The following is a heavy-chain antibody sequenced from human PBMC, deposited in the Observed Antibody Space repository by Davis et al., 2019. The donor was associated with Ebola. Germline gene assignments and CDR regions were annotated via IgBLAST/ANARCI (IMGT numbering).Heavy chain of an antibody. D-gene: IGHD2-2*01. V-gene: IGHV1-46*01. CDR2: INPSGGST. Sequence: AASVKVSCKASGYTFTSYYMYWVRQAPGQGLEWMGLINPSGGSTSYAQKFQGRVTMTRDTSTSTVYMELSSLRSEDTAVYYCARDRGGYCSSTSCSRNWFDPWGQGTLVTVSS. CDR3: ARDRGGYCSSTSCSRNWFDP. CDR1: GYTFTSYY. J-gene: IGHJ5*02.